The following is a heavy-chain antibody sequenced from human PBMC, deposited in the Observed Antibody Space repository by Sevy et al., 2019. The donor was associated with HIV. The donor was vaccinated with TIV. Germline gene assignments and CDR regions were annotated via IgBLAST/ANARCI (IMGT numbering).Heavy chain of an antibody. V-gene: IGHV3-30*02. CDR3: AKNTAAAGVGGFDY. CDR2: IQYDENNK. CDR1: GFTFSHYG. Sequence: GGSLRLSCAASGFTFSHYGMHWVRQAPGKGLEWVTFIQYDENNKYYADSVKGRFTISRDNSKNMFFLQMNDLRAEDTALYYCAKNTAAAGVGGFDYWGQGALVTVSS. D-gene: IGHD6-13*01. J-gene: IGHJ4*02.